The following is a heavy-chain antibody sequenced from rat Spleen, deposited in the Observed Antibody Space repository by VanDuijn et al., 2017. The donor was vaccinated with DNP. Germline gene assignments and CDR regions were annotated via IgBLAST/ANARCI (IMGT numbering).Heavy chain of an antibody. CDR1: GFTFSDYA. D-gene: IGHD1-4*01. J-gene: IGHJ1*01. V-gene: IGHV5-17*01. CDR3: TRRNSRGWYFDF. Sequence: EVQLVESGGDLVQPGRSLILSCAASGFTFSDYAMAWVRQAPKKGLEWVATINYDGTRTYYRDSVKGRFTISRDNARSILYLQMDSLGSEDTATYYCTRRNSRGWYFDFWGPGTMVTVSS. CDR2: INYDGTRT.